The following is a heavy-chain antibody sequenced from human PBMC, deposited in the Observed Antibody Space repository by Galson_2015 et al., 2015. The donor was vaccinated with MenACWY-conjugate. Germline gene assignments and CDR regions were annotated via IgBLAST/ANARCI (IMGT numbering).Heavy chain of an antibody. CDR1: GFAFSNAW. CDR2: IKSKTDGGTT. V-gene: IGHV3-15*07. Sequence: SLRLSCAASGFAFSNAWMNWVRQAPGKGLEWVGRIKSKTDGGTTDYAAPVKGRFTISRDDSKNRLYLQMNSLKTEDTAVYYCTTDLQWVSITGTTYYYYMDVWGKGTTVTVSS. D-gene: IGHD1-7*01. J-gene: IGHJ6*03. CDR3: TTDLQWVSITGTTYYYYMDV.